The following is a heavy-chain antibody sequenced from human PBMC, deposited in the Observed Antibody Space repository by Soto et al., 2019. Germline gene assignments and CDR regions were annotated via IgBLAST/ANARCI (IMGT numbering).Heavy chain of an antibody. Sequence: EVQLLESGGGSTQAGGFLRLSCAASGFTFSTYAMSWVRQAPGKGLEWVSAISGSGDSTYYADSVKGRFTISRDNSKNTLYLHMNSLRAEDTAVYYCAKGSGHCSGGSCYAPTDYWGQGTLVTVSS. CDR2: ISGSGDST. D-gene: IGHD2-15*01. CDR3: AKGSGHCSGGSCYAPTDY. J-gene: IGHJ4*02. V-gene: IGHV3-23*01. CDR1: GFTFSTYA.